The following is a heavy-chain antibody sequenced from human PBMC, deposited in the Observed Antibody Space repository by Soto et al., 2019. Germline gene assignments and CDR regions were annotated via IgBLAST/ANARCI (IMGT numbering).Heavy chain of an antibody. CDR2: LSRGGGTT. J-gene: IGHJ3*01. CDR1: GFTFSSHG. V-gene: IGHV3-23*01. CDR3: AKDGQYRTDGFDV. D-gene: IGHD6-6*01. Sequence: GGSLRLSCAASGFTFSSHGMSWVRQAPGKGLEWIAGLSRGGGTTYYADSVKGRFTISRDNSKNTLDLIMNSLKVEDAALYYCAKDGQYRTDGFDVWGQGTMVTVSS.